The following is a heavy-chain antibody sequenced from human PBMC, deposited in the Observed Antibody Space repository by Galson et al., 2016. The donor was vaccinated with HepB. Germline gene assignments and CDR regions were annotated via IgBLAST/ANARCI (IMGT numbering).Heavy chain of an antibody. J-gene: IGHJ5*02. Sequence: SLRLSCAASGFAFGSHWMHWVRQVPGKGLVWVSRLNSDGTISKYADSVQGRFTISRDNAKNTLYLQMNSLRVEDTAVYYCGRDHSVVLTTAYNWFDPWGQGTLVTVSS. V-gene: IGHV3-74*01. D-gene: IGHD4-23*01. CDR1: GFAFGSHW. CDR3: GRDHSVVLTTAYNWFDP. CDR2: LNSDGTIS.